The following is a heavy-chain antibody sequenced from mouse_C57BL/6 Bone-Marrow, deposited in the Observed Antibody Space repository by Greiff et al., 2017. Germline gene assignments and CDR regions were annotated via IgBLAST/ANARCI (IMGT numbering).Heavy chain of an antibody. D-gene: IGHD1-1*01. V-gene: IGHV1-50*01. CDR3: AREAVLPYPSFDY. CDR2: VDPYDSYT. J-gene: IGHJ2*01. CDR1: GYSFTSYW. Sequence: VQLQQPGPELVKPSPSVYLSCKASGYSFTSYWMQWVKQRPGPGLEWIGEVDPYDSYTNYNPKFTRKATLTVDTSSSTAYMQLSSLTSEDSEVYYCAREAVLPYPSFDYWGQGTTLTGSS.